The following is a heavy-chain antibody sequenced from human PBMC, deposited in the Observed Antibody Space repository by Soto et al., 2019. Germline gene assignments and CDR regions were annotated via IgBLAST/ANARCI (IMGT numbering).Heavy chain of an antibody. CDR3: ARGYVYFDY. J-gene: IGHJ4*02. Sequence: PSETLSLTCTVSGGSVSSGSHYWTWIRQPPGKGLEWIGYIYYSESTNYNPSLKSRVTISADTSKNQFSLKLSSVTAAGTAVYYCARGYVYFDYWGQGVLVTVSS. CDR1: GGSVSSGSHY. D-gene: IGHD5-12*01. V-gene: IGHV4-61*01. CDR2: IYYSEST.